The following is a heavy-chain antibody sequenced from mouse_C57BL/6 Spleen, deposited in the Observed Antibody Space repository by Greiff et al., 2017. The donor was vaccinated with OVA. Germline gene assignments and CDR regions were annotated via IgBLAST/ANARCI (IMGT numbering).Heavy chain of an antibody. D-gene: IGHD2-1*01. CDR3: ARSPIYLGDSPWFAY. Sequence: EVKLVESGPELVKPGDSVKISCKASGYSFTGYFMNWVMQSPGKSLEWIGRINPYNGDTFYNKKFKGKATLTVDKSSSTAHMQLRSLTSEDSAVYYCARSPIYLGDSPWFAYWGQGTLVTVSA. J-gene: IGHJ3*01. V-gene: IGHV1-20*01. CDR2: INPYNGDT. CDR1: GYSFTGYF.